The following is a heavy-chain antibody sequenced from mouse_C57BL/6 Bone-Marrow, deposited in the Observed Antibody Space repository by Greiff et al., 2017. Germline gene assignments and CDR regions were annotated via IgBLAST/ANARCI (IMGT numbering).Heavy chain of an antibody. J-gene: IGHJ4*01. Sequence: QVQLQQPGAELVKPGASVKLSCKASGYTFTSYWMHWVKQRPGQGLEWIGMIHPNSGSTNYNEKFKSKATLTVDKSSSTAYMQLSSLTSEDSAVYYCARLVYYYAMDYWGQGTSVTVSS. V-gene: IGHV1-64*01. D-gene: IGHD2-12*01. CDR1: GYTFTSYW. CDR2: IHPNSGST. CDR3: ARLVYYYAMDY.